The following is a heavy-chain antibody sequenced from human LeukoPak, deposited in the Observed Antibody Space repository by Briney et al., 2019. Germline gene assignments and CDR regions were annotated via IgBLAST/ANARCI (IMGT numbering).Heavy chain of an antibody. Sequence: SETLSLTCAVYGGSFSGYYWSWIRQPPGKGLEWIGEINHSGSTNYNPSLKSRVTISVDTSKNQFSLKLGSVTAADTAVYYCARPLLDGYKDFDYWGQGTLVTVSS. CDR2: INHSGST. CDR1: GGSFSGYY. V-gene: IGHV4-34*01. J-gene: IGHJ4*02. D-gene: IGHD5-24*01. CDR3: ARPLLDGYKDFDY.